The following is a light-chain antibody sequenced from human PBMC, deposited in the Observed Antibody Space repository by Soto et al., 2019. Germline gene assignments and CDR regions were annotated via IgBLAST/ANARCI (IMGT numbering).Light chain of an antibody. J-gene: IGLJ3*02. CDR3: QSYATGTTGV. Sequence: QSALTQPPSVSGSPGQWITISCTGSTSDVGRYNYVSWYQQHPGTAPKLLIFDISNRPSGVPDRFSGSKSGNSASLAITGLQAEDEADYYCQSYATGTTGVFGGGTQLTVL. CDR2: DIS. CDR1: TSDVGRYNY. V-gene: IGLV2-14*01.